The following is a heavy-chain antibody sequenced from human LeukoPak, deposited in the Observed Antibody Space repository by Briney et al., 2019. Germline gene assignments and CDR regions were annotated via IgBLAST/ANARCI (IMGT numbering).Heavy chain of an antibody. D-gene: IGHD5-18*01. J-gene: IGHJ6*02. V-gene: IGHV1-18*01. CDR1: GYTFTSYG. Sequence: ASVKVSCKASGYTFTSYGISWVRQAPGQGLEWMGWISAYNGNTNYAQKLQGRVTMTTDTSTSTAYMELRSLRSDDTAVYYCARWVDTAMETIEDYYYGMDVWGQGTTVTVSS. CDR3: ARWVDTAMETIEDYYYGMDV. CDR2: ISAYNGNT.